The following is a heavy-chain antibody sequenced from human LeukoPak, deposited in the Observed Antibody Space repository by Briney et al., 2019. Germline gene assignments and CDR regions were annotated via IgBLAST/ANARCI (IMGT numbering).Heavy chain of an antibody. D-gene: IGHD2-2*01. CDR3: ARRYCSSTSCYSSFDY. J-gene: IGHJ4*02. Sequence: SETLSLTCTVSGGSISSYYWSWIRQPPGKGLEWIGYIYYSGSTNYNPSLNSRVTISVDTSKNQFSLKLSSVTAADTAVYYCARRYCSSTSCYSSFDYWGQGTLVTVSS. V-gene: IGHV4-59*08. CDR2: IYYSGST. CDR1: GGSISSYY.